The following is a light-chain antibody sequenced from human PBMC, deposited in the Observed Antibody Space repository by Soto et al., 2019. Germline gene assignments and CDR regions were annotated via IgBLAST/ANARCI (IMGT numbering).Light chain of an antibody. CDR3: QQRYNWPIT. J-gene: IGKJ5*01. CDR2: ADS. Sequence: EIVLTQAPATLSLSPGETATVSCRASQSVSGYIGWYQQKPGQAPRLLIYADSNRATGIPARFSGSGSGTDLTLTISSLEPEDFSVYYCQQRYNWPITFGQGTRLEIK. V-gene: IGKV3-11*01. CDR1: QSVSGY.